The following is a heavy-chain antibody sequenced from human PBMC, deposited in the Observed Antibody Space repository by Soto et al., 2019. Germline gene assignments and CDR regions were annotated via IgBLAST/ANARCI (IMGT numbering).Heavy chain of an antibody. Sequence: QAQLVQSGAEVKEPGASVKVSCKASGYAFGSFGIAWLRRAPGQGPEWMGWISTYNGKTNFGQKFQDRVTLTTDTSTTTAYMELRSLTSDDTAVYYCARDVRVGANIDDSEIWGQGTMVTVSS. CDR2: ISTYNGKT. J-gene: IGHJ3*02. D-gene: IGHD1-26*01. V-gene: IGHV1-18*01. CDR3: ARDVRVGANIDDSEI. CDR1: GYAFGSFG.